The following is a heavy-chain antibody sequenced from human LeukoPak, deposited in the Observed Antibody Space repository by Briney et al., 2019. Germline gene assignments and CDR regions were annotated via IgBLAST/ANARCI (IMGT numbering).Heavy chain of an antibody. D-gene: IGHD2-2*01. CDR1: GGSISSYY. V-gene: IGHV4-59*13. CDR2: IYYSGST. CDR3: ARVYCSSTSCYEAYYYYYYMDV. J-gene: IGHJ6*03. Sequence: SETLSLTCTVSGGSISSYYWSWIRRPPGKGLEWIGYIYYSGSTNYNPSLKSRVTISVDTSKNQFSLKLSSVTAADTAVYYCARVYCSSTSCYEAYYYYYYMDVWGKGTTVTISS.